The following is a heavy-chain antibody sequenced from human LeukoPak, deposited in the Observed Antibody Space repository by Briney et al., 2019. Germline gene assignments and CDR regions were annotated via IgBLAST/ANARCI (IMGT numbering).Heavy chain of an antibody. V-gene: IGHV3-20*04. Sequence: GGSLRLSCAASGFTFSSYAMNWVRQAPGKGLEWVSGINWNGGSTGYADSVKGRLTISRDNAKNSLYLQMNSLRAEDTALYYCARDLEGYCSGGSCYSFHYFDYWGQGTLVTVSS. J-gene: IGHJ4*02. CDR1: GFTFSSYA. CDR3: ARDLEGYCSGGSCYSFHYFDY. D-gene: IGHD2-15*01. CDR2: INWNGGST.